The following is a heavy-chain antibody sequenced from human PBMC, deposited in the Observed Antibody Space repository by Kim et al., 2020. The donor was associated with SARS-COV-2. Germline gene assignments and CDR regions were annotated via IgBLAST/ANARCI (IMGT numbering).Heavy chain of an antibody. D-gene: IGHD6-19*01. Sequence: ASVKVSCKASGYTFTSYAMNWVRQAPGQGLEWMGWINTNTGNPTYAQGFTGRFVFSLDTSVSTAYLQISSLKAEDTAVYYCARGGEKQWLPTGNNWFDPWGQGTLVTVSS. V-gene: IGHV7-4-1*02. CDR2: INTNTGNP. J-gene: IGHJ5*02. CDR1: GYTFTSYA. CDR3: ARGGEKQWLPTGNNWFDP.